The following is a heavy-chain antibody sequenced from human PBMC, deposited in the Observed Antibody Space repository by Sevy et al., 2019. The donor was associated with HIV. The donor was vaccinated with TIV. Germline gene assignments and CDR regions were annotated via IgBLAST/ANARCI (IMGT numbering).Heavy chain of an antibody. J-gene: IGHJ6*02. D-gene: IGHD6-6*01. CDR2: ISESDERI. CDR1: GFTFSSYG. CDR3: ARNLGALPNYYYGVDV. Sequence: AGSLRLSCGASGFTFSSYGMSWVRQAPGKGLEWISTISESDERIKHADSVKGRFTISRDNSKKILYLQMRSLRAEDTAVYYCARNLGALPNYYYGVDVWGQGTTVTVSS. V-gene: IGHV3-23*01.